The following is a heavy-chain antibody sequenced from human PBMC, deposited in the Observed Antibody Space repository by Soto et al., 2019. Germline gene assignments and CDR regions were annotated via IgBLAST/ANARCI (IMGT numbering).Heavy chain of an antibody. J-gene: IGHJ3*02. Sequence: PGGSLRLSCAASGFTFSRYWMSWVRQAPGKGLEWVANIKQDGSEKWYVDSVKGRFTISRDNAKNSLYLQMKSLRAEDTAVYFCARGDYYDTSGPFSDAFDIWGQGTMVTVSS. CDR3: ARGDYYDTSGPFSDAFDI. CDR1: GFTFSRYW. V-gene: IGHV3-7*04. CDR2: IKQDGSEK. D-gene: IGHD3-22*01.